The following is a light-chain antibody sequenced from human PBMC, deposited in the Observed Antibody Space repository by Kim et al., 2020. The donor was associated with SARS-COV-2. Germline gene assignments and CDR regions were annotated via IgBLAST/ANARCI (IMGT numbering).Light chain of an antibody. Sequence: PGERATLSCRASQSVSSSYLAWYQQKPGQAPRLLIYGASSSAIGIPDSFSGSGSGTDVTLTISRLEPEDFAVYYCQQYGSSPPSTFGQGTKVDIK. CDR1: QSVSSSY. V-gene: IGKV3-20*01. J-gene: IGKJ1*01. CDR2: GAS. CDR3: QQYGSSPPST.